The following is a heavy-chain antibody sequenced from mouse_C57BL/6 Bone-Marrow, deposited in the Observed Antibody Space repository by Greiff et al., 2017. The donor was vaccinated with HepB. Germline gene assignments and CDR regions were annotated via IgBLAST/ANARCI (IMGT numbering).Heavy chain of an antibody. J-gene: IGHJ3*01. CDR3: ARDYYGSSCFAY. CDR1: GYTFTDYY. CDR2: INPYNGGT. D-gene: IGHD1-1*01. Sequence: EVQLQESGPVLVKPGASVKMSCKASGYTFTDYYLNWVKQSHGKSLEWIGVINPYNGGTSYNQKFKGKATLTVDKSSSTAYMELNSLTSEDSAVYYCARDYYGSSCFAYWGQGTLVTVSA. V-gene: IGHV1-19*01.